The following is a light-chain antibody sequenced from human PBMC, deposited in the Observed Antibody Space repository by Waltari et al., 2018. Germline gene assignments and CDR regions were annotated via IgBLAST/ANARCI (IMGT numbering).Light chain of an antibody. V-gene: IGLV1-47*01. CDR2: NNY. Sequence: QSVLTQPPAASGTPGQRVTISCSGSRSNIGNHIVYSYQQFPGTAPKLLIYNNYARPSGVPDRFSGSRSGTSASLAISGLRSEDEADYYCASWDDRLSGYVFGPGTKVIVL. J-gene: IGLJ1*01. CDR1: RSNIGNHI. CDR3: ASWDDRLSGYV.